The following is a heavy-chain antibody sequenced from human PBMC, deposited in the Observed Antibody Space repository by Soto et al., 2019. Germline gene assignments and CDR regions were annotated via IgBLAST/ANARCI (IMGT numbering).Heavy chain of an antibody. CDR3: AREIPNYDFWSGYYFTHYGMDV. CDR1: GYTFTSYG. V-gene: IGHV1-18*01. D-gene: IGHD3-3*01. Sequence: QVQLVQSGAEVKKPGASVKVSCKASGYTFTSYGISWVRQAPRQGLEWMGWISAYNGNTNYAQKLQGRVTMTTDTSTSTAYMELRSLRSDDTAVYYCAREIPNYDFWSGYYFTHYGMDVWGQGTTVTVSS. J-gene: IGHJ6*02. CDR2: ISAYNGNT.